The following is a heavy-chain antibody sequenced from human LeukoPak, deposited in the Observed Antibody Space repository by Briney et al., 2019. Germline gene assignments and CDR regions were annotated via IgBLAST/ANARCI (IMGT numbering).Heavy chain of an antibody. D-gene: IGHD1-1*01. Sequence: GGSLRLSCAASGFSVSGIHMNWVRQAPGKNLEWVSGLYSGGATYYSDSLGGRFTISRDPSKNTVYLQMTSLRVDDSAIYYCARGNGNVGGRLDPWGQGTRVTVSS. J-gene: IGHJ5*02. V-gene: IGHV3-66*01. CDR2: LYSGGAT. CDR3: ARGNGNVGGRLDP. CDR1: GFSVSGIH.